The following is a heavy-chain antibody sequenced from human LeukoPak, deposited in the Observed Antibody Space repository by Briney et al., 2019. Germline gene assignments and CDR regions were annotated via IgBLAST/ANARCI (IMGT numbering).Heavy chain of an antibody. CDR1: GYSISSGYY. V-gene: IGHV4-38-2*02. Sequence: QASETLSLTCTVSGYSISSGYYWGWIRQPPGKGLEWIGEINHSGSTNYNPSLKSRVTISVDTSKNQFSLKLSSVTAADAAVYYCARGTAYPDAFDIWGQGTMVTVSS. J-gene: IGHJ3*02. CDR2: INHSGST. D-gene: IGHD1-14*01. CDR3: ARGTAYPDAFDI.